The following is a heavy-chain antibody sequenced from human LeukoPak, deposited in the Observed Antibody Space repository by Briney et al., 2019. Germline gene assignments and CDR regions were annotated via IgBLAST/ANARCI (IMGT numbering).Heavy chain of an antibody. CDR2: IKQDGSEK. CDR1: GFTFSSYW. Sequence: PGGSLRLSSAASGFTFSSYWMSWVRQAPGKGLEWVANIKQDGSEKYYVDFVKGRFTISRDNAKNSLYLQMNRLRAEDTAVYYCARASEYSSSLSAVVAFDIWGQGTMVTVSS. V-gene: IGHV3-7*01. D-gene: IGHD6-6*01. J-gene: IGHJ3*02. CDR3: ARASEYSSSLSAVVAFDI.